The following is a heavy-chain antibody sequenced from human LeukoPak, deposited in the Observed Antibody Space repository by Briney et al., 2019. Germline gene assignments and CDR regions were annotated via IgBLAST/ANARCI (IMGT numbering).Heavy chain of an antibody. V-gene: IGHV3-7*03. CDR2: IKQDGSET. D-gene: IGHD6-13*01. CDR3: AGGSGWLIHH. J-gene: IGHJ1*01. CDR1: RFTFSSYT. Sequence: PGGSLRLSCAASRFTFSSYTMNWVRHPPGKGLEWVAGIKQDGSETLYVDSVRGRFTISRDNAQNSLYLRMNSLRTEDTAVYYCAGGSGWLIHHWGQGTLVAVSS.